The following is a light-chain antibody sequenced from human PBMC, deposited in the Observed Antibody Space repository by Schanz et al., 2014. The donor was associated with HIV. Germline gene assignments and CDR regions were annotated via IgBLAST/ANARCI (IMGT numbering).Light chain of an antibody. V-gene: IGKV3-15*01. CDR3: QQYNNWPPWT. J-gene: IGKJ1*01. CDR2: GAS. Sequence: EIVLTQSPGTLSLSPGERATLSCRASASIDSNYFAWYQLKPGQAPRLLIYGASTRATGIPARFSGSGSGTEFTLTISSLQSEDFAVYYCQQYNNWPPWTFGQGTKVEVK. CDR1: ASIDSN.